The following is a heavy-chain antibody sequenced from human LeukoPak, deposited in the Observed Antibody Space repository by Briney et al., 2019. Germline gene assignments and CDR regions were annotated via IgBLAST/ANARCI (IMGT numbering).Heavy chain of an antibody. V-gene: IGHV3-30*03. CDR1: GFTFSSYG. CDR3: ARDNYGFDY. Sequence: QTGGSLRLSCAASGFTFSSYGMHWVRQAPGKGLEWVAVISYDGSNKYYADSVKGRFTISRDNSENTLYLQMNSLRPEDTAVYYCARDNYGFDYWGQGTLVTVSS. D-gene: IGHD3-16*01. J-gene: IGHJ4*02. CDR2: ISYDGSNK.